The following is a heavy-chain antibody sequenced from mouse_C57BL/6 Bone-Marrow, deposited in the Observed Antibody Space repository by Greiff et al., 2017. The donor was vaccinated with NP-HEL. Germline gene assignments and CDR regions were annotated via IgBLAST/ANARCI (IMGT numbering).Heavy chain of an antibody. Sequence: VQLQQSGAELVRPGASVKLSCTASGFNIKDDYMHWVKQRPEQGLEWIGWIDPENGDTEYASKFQGKATITADTSSNTAYLQLSSLTSEDTAVYYCTNYDGYLYYFDYWGQGTTLTVSS. CDR3: TNYDGYLYYFDY. J-gene: IGHJ2*01. CDR1: GFNIKDDY. D-gene: IGHD2-3*01. V-gene: IGHV14-4*01. CDR2: IDPENGDT.